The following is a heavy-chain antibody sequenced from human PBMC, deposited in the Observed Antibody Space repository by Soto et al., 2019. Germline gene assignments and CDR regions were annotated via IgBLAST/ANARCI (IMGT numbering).Heavy chain of an antibody. D-gene: IGHD2-15*01. Sequence: EVQLVESGGGLVQPGGSLRLSCAASGFTFSSYWMHWVRQAPGKGLVWVSRINSDGSSTSYADSVKGRFTISRDNAKNTLYQQMHSLRAEDTAVYYCASQKKGCSGGSCYSYAFDIWGQGTMVTVSS. J-gene: IGHJ3*02. CDR2: INSDGSST. CDR1: GFTFSSYW. CDR3: ASQKKGCSGGSCYSYAFDI. V-gene: IGHV3-74*01.